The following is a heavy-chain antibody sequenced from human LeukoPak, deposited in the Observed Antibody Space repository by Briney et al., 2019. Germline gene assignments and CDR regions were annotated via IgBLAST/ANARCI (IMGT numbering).Heavy chain of an antibody. CDR1: GGSISSGGYY. D-gene: IGHD3-9*01. J-gene: IGHJ5*02. V-gene: IGHV4-31*03. CDR2: IYYSGST. Sequence: SQTLSLTCTVSGGSISSGGYYWSWIGQHPGKGLEWIGYIYYSGSTYYNPSLKSRVTISVDTSKNQFSLKLSSVTAADTAVYYCARDSYDILTGYSRFDPWGQGTLVTVSS. CDR3: ARDSYDILTGYSRFDP.